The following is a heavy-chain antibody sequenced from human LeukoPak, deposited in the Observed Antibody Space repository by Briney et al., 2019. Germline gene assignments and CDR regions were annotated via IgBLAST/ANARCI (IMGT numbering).Heavy chain of an antibody. J-gene: IGHJ3*02. CDR2: ITAYNGYT. Sequence: GASVKVSCKASVYTFTSFGISWVRQAPGQGLEWMGWITAYNGYTSYAQNLQGRVAMTTDTSTTTAYMELRSLRSDDTAVYYCARDNGDYVALDIWGQGTVVTVSS. D-gene: IGHD4-17*01. V-gene: IGHV1-18*01. CDR1: VYTFTSFG. CDR3: ARDNGDYVALDI.